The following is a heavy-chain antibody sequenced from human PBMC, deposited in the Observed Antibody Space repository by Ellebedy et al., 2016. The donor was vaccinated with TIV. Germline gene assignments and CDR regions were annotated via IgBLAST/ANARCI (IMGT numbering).Heavy chain of an antibody. Sequence: GESLKISCAASGFTFSSYWITWVRQAPGKGLEWVAIIEQDGSKKYYVDSVKGQFTISRDNAQNSLYLQMNSIRAEDTAVYYCARVGYNGWDFDYWGQGTLVTVSS. J-gene: IGHJ4*02. V-gene: IGHV3-7*01. CDR1: GFTFSSYW. CDR3: ARVGYNGWDFDY. D-gene: IGHD5-18*01. CDR2: IEQDGSKK.